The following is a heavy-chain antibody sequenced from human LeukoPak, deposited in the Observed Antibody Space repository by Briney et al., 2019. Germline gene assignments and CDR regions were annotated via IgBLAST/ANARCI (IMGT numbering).Heavy chain of an antibody. CDR3: AKDPLGELFFDY. Sequence: GGSLRLSCAASGFTFSIYAMHWVRQAPGKGLEWVAVVSYDGSTKYYPDSVKGRFTISRDNSKNTVYLQMNSLRAEDTAVYYCAKDPLGELFFDYWGQGTLVTVSS. D-gene: IGHD3-16*01. J-gene: IGHJ4*02. V-gene: IGHV3-30-3*01. CDR2: VSYDGSTK. CDR1: GFTFSIYA.